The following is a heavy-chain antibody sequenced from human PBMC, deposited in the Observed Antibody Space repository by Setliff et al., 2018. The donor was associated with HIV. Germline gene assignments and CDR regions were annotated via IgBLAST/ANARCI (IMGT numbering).Heavy chain of an antibody. CDR2: IRHDGINE. CDR1: GFTSSSYG. D-gene: IGHD2-15*01. V-gene: IGHV3-30*02. J-gene: IGHJ4*02. CDR3: ARGVPGICSGGTCYLEY. Sequence: GGSLRLSCAASGFTSSSYGMHRVRQAPGKGLEWVTFIRHDGINEDYRDSVKGRFSVSRDNSKNTVFLQMNSLRVEDTALYYCARGVPGICSGGTCYLEYWGQGALVTVSS.